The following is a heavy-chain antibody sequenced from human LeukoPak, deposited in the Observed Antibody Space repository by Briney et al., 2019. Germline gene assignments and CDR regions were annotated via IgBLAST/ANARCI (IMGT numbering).Heavy chain of an antibody. J-gene: IGHJ4*02. V-gene: IGHV1-2*02. D-gene: IGHD5-12*01. CDR3: ASLRYSGYDWFDY. Sequence: GASVKVSCKASGYTFTGYYMHWARQAPGQGLEWMGWINPNSGGTNYAQKFQGRVTMTRDTSISTAYMELSRLRSDDTAVYYCASLRYSGYDWFDYWGQGTLVTVSS. CDR1: GYTFTGYY. CDR2: INPNSGGT.